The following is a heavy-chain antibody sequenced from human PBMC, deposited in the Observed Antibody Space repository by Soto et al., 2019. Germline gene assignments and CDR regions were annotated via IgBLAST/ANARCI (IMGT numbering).Heavy chain of an antibody. J-gene: IGHJ4*02. CDR1: GFTFSSYA. Sequence: GGSLRLSCAASGFTFSSYAMSWVRQAPGNGLEWVSAISGSGGSTYYADSVKGRFTISRDNSKNTLYLQMNSLRAEDTAVYYCAKSGYEDSSGYRTWEFDYWGQGYLVPV. CDR3: AKSGYEDSSGYRTWEFDY. D-gene: IGHD3-22*01. CDR2: ISGSGGST. V-gene: IGHV3-23*01.